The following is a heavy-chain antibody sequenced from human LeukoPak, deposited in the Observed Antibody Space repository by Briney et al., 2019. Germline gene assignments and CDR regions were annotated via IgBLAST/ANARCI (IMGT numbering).Heavy chain of an antibody. CDR3: ARAFQSLGGLSLPDY. V-gene: IGHV7-4-1*02. CDR2: IHPSTGNP. J-gene: IGHJ4*02. Sequence: ASVKVSCKASGYSFTNYAMNWVRQAPGQGLEWMGWIHPSTGNPTYAQGFTGRFVFSLDTSVSTTYLQISSLKAEDTAVYFCARAFQSLGGLSLPDYWGQGTLVTVSS. D-gene: IGHD3-16*02. CDR1: GYSFTNYA.